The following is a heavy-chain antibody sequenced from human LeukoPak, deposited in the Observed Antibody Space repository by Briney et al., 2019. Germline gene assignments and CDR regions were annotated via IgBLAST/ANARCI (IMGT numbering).Heavy chain of an antibody. V-gene: IGHV3-30*02. CDR2: IRYDGSNK. J-gene: IGHJ4*02. Sequence: GGSLRLSCAASGFTFSSHGMHWVRQAPGKGLEWVAFIRYDGSNKYYADSVKGRFTISRDNSKNTLYLQMNSLRAEDTAVYYCAKDEAMVREVMPFDYWGQGTLVTVSS. CDR1: GFTFSSHG. D-gene: IGHD3-10*01. CDR3: AKDEAMVREVMPFDY.